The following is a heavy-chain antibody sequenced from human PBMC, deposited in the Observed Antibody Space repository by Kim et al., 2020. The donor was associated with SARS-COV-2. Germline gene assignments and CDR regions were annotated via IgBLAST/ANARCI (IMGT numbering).Heavy chain of an antibody. D-gene: IGHD2-8*01. CDR3: ARGVRISCTLRAWFDP. Sequence: SETLSLTCVVSGASISSSSCWSWVRQPPGKGLEWIGEVDHSGTTSYNVSLNSRVTISVDTSKNQFSLRLNSVTAADTAFYYCARGVRISCTLRAWFDPLG. CDR2: VDHSGTT. CDR1: GASISSSSC. J-gene: IGHJ5*02. V-gene: IGHV4-4*02.